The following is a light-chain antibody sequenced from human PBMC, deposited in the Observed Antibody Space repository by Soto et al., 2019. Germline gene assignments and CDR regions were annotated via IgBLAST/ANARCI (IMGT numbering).Light chain of an antibody. CDR2: DVS. J-gene: IGLJ2*01. Sequence: QSALTQPRSVSGSPGQSVTISCTGTSSDVGGYNYVSWYQQHPGKAPKLMIYDVSQRPSGVPDRFSGSKSGITASLTISGLQSEDEADYYCCAYAGTYTVFGGGTKVTVL. V-gene: IGLV2-11*01. CDR1: SSDVGGYNY. CDR3: CAYAGTYTV.